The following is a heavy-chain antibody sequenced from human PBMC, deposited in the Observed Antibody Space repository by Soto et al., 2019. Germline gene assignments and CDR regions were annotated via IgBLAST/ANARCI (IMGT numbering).Heavy chain of an antibody. J-gene: IGHJ4*02. CDR2: ISYSGST. V-gene: IGHV4-39*01. CDR3: ARQMVPYYYYFDY. D-gene: IGHD3-10*01. Sequence: QLQLQESGPGLVKPSETLSLTCTVSGDSIRSSSYYWGWIRQPPGKGLEWIGSISYSGSTYYNPSLKSRVTISVDTSKNQFSLNLSSVTAADTAVYYCARQMVPYYYYFDYWGQGTLVTVSS. CDR1: GDSIRSSSYY.